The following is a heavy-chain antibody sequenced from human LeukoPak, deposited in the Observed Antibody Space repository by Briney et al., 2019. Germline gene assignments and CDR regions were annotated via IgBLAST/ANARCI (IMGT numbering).Heavy chain of an antibody. J-gene: IGHJ4*02. V-gene: IGHV1-2*02. CDR3: ARGPGGSPAPFGFDY. Sequence: ASVKVSCKASGYTFTGYYMHWVRQAPGQGLEWMGWINPNSGGTNYAQKFQGRVTMTRDTSISTAYMELSRLRSDDTAVYYCARGPGGSPAPFGFDYWGQGTLVTVSS. CDR2: INPNSGGT. CDR1: GYTFTGYY. D-gene: IGHD1-26*01.